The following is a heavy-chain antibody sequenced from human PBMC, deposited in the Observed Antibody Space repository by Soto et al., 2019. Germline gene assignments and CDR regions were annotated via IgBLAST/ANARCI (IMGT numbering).Heavy chain of an antibody. CDR1: GGSISSYY. D-gene: IGHD6-13*01. CDR3: ARSRTIYSSSSIAY. V-gene: IGHV4-59*01. CDR2: IYYSGST. Sequence: SETLSLTCTVSGGSISSYYWSWIRQPPGKGLEWTGYIYYSGSTNYNPSLKSRVTISLDTSKNQFSLKLSSVTAADTAVYYCARSRTIYSSSSIAYWGQGTLVTVSS. J-gene: IGHJ4*02.